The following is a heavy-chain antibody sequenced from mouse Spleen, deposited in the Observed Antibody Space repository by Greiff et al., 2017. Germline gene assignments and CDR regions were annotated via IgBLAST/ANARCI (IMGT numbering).Heavy chain of an antibody. J-gene: IGHJ3*01. CDR3: ASYDDYDGWFAY. Sequence: EVKLMESGPSLVKPSQTLSLTCSVTGDSITSGYWNWIRKFPGNKLEYMGYISYSGSTYYNPSLKSRISITRDTSKNQYYLQLNSVTTEDTATYYCASYDDYDGWFAYWGQGTLVTVSA. CDR2: ISYSGST. V-gene: IGHV3-8*02. D-gene: IGHD2-4*01. CDR1: GDSITSGY.